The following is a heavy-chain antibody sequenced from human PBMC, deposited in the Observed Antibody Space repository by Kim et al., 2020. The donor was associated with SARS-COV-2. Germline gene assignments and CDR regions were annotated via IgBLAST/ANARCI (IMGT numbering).Heavy chain of an antibody. D-gene: IGHD5-18*01. CDR2: LYNIGSV. CDR1: GDSSTNYY. J-gene: IGHJ5*01. Sequence: SETLSLTCTVSGDSSTNYYWSWIRQPPGKGLEWIGYLYNIGSVRYNASLKTRVTIAADRSRNQFSLELTSVSAADTARYYCARAYGYGYSWFESWGQGILVTVSS. CDR3: ARAYGYGYSWFES. V-gene: IGHV4-59*13.